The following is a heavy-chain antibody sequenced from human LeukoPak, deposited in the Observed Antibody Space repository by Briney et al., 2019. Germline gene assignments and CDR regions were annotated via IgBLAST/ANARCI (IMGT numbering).Heavy chain of an antibody. CDR2: SSSSSYT. V-gene: IGHV3-11*06. D-gene: IGHD1-14*01. CDR3: ARALTNPGYYFDC. J-gene: IGHJ4*02. Sequence: GGSLRLSCTASGFTFSDYHMSWIRQAPGKGLEWVSYSSSSSYTYADSVKGRFTISRDNAENSLYLQMNSLRVEDTAVYYCARALTNPGYYFDCWGQGTLVTVSS. CDR1: GFTFSDYH.